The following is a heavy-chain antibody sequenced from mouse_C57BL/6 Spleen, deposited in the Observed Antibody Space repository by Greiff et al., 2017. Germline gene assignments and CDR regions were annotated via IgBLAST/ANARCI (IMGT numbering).Heavy chain of an antibody. J-gene: IGHJ1*03. V-gene: IGHV1-80*01. CDR2: IYPGDGDT. D-gene: IGHD1-1*01. CDR3: ARNYYGSSYGYFDV. CDR1: GYAFSSYW. Sequence: VKLQQSGAELVKPGASVKISCKASGYAFSSYWMNWVKQRPGKGLVWIGQIYPGDGDTNYNGKFKGKATLTADKSSSTAYMQLSSLTSEDSAVYFCARNYYGSSYGYFDVWGTGTTVTVSS.